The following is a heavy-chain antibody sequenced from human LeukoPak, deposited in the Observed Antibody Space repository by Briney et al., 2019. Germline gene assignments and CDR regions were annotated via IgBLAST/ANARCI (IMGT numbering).Heavy chain of an antibody. CDR2: MYTSGST. J-gene: IGHJ2*01. Sequence: SETLSLTCTVSGGSISSYYWSWIRQPAGKGLEWIGRMYTSGSTNYNPSLKSRVTMSVDTSKNQFSLKLSSVTAADTAVYYCARGRATPPPSSYWYFDLWGRGTLVTVSS. CDR3: ARGRATPPPSSYWYFDL. V-gene: IGHV4-4*07. D-gene: IGHD5-12*01. CDR1: GGSISSYY.